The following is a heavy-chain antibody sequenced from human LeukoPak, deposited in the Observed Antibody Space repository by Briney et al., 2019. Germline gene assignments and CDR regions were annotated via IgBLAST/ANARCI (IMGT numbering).Heavy chain of an antibody. CDR3: ARSSDFWSGYFQYYYGMDV. J-gene: IGHJ6*02. V-gene: IGHV1-8*01. CDR2: MNPNSGNT. D-gene: IGHD3-3*01. Sequence: GASVKVSCKASGYTLTSYDINWVRQATGQGLEWMGWMNPNSGNTGYAQKFQGRVTMTRNTSISTAYMELSSLRSEDTAVYYCARSSDFWSGYFQYYYGMDVWGQGTTVTVSS. CDR1: GYTLTSYD.